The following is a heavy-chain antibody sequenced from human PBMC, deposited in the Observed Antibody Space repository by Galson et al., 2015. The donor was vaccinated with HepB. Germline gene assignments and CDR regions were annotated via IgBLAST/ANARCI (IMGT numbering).Heavy chain of an antibody. CDR3: ARRFAMAQAFDI. CDR2: ISNNGFTT. Sequence: SLRLSCAASGFAFNTYAMSCVRQAPGKGLEWVAAISNNGFTTNYRDSVQDRFTISRDNSRNTLFLQMNSLSAEDTAIYFCARRFAMAQAFDIWGQGTMVTVSS. CDR1: GFAFNTYA. V-gene: IGHV3-23*01. J-gene: IGHJ3*02. D-gene: IGHD6-19*01.